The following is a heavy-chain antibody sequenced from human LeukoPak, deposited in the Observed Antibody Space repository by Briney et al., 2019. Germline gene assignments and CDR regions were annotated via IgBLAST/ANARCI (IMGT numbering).Heavy chain of an antibody. J-gene: IGHJ6*03. V-gene: IGHV3-30-3*01. D-gene: IGHD5-18*01. CDR2: ISYEGSRQ. Sequence: GRSLRLSCAASGFTFSSHAMHWVRQAPGKGLEWVAVISYEGSRQVYADSVKGRFTISRDNSKNTLYLQMNNLRTEDTAVYYCARRVSGYSYGFDYYYYMDVWGKGTTVTVSS. CDR3: ARRVSGYSYGFDYYYYMDV. CDR1: GFTFSSHA.